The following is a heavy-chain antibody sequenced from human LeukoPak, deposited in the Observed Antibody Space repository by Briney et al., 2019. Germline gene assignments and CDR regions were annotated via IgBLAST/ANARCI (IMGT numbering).Heavy chain of an antibody. J-gene: IGHJ6*03. CDR3: ARDRAGYCSSTSCYGWDYYYYMDV. Sequence: PSETLSLTCTVSGGSISSYYWSWIRQPPGKGLEWIGYIYYSGSTNYNPSLKSRVPISVDTSKNQFSLKLSSVTAADTAVYYCARDRAGYCSSTSCYGWDYYYYMDVWGKGTTVTISS. D-gene: IGHD2-2*03. V-gene: IGHV4-59*01. CDR2: IYYSGST. CDR1: GGSISSYY.